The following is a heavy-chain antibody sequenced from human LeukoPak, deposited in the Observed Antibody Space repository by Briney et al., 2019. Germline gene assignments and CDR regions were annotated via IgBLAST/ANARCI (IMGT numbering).Heavy chain of an antibody. CDR1: GLTVSSNY. V-gene: IGHV3-53*01. J-gene: IGHJ4*02. CDR3: ASGATIGVRKYFDY. Sequence: PRGSLRLSCAASGLTVSSNYMSCVRQAPGRGLERVSIIYTDGTTYYADSVKGRFTISRDSSKNTVFLQMNSLRAEDTALYYCASGATIGVRKYFDYWGRGTLVTVSS. CDR2: IYTDGTT. D-gene: IGHD4/OR15-4a*01.